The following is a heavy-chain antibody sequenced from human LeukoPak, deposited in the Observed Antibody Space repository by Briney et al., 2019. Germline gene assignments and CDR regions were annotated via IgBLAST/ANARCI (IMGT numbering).Heavy chain of an antibody. J-gene: IGHJ4*02. CDR2: ISGSGGTT. V-gene: IGHV3-23*01. CDR1: GFTFNNYA. Sequence: GGSLRLSCAASGFTFNNYAMSWVRQAPGKGLEWVSAISGSGGTTYYADSVKGRFTFSRDNSKNTLYLQMNSLRAEDTAVYYCASYYDSSGYYSDYWGQGTLVTVSS. D-gene: IGHD3-22*01. CDR3: ASYYDSSGYYSDY.